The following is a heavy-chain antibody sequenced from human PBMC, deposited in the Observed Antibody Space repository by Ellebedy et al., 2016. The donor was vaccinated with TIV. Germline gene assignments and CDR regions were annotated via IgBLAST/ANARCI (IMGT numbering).Heavy chain of an antibody. CDR2: IVVGSGNT. Sequence: SVKVSXXASVCTFTSSAVQWVRQPRGQRLEWIGWIVVGSGNTNYAQKFQERVTITRDMSTSTAYMELSSLRSEDTAVYYCASGPHDYSNYPPYCGGDCGSYWGQGTLVTVSS. CDR1: VCTFTSSA. CDR3: ASGPHDYSNYPPYCGGDCGSY. J-gene: IGHJ4*02. V-gene: IGHV1-58*01. D-gene: IGHD2-21*01.